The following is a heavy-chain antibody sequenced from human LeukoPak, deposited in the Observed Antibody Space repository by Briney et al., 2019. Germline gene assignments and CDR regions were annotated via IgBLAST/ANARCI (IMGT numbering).Heavy chain of an antibody. CDR1: GYTFTGYY. D-gene: IGHD6-6*01. V-gene: IGHV1-18*04. CDR2: ISAYNGNT. Sequence: ASVKVSCKASGYTFTGYYLHWVRQAPGQGLEWMGWISAYNGNTNYAQKLQGRVTMTTDTSTSTAYMELRSLRSDDTAVYYCASTVSWEQLVLGYWGQGTLVTVSS. J-gene: IGHJ4*02. CDR3: ASTVSWEQLVLGY.